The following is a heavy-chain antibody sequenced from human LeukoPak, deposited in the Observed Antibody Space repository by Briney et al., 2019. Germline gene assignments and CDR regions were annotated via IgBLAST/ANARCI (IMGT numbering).Heavy chain of an antibody. J-gene: IGHJ3*02. CDR3: ARVVVAATPDAFDI. CDR1: GVTISSHC. CDR2: IYYSGST. D-gene: IGHD2-15*01. Sequence: SGTLSLTCTVSGVTISSHCRSWIRQAPGKGLEWVGDIYYSGSTNYNPSLKSRVTIPVDTSKNQFSLKLSSVTAADTAVYYCARVVVAATPDAFDIWGQGTMVTVSS. V-gene: IGHV4-59*11.